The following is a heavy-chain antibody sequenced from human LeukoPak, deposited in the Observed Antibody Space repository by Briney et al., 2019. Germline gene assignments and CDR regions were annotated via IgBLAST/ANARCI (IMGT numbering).Heavy chain of an antibody. CDR1: GYSISSGYY. Sequence: SETLSLTCTVSGYSISSGYYWGWIRQPPGKGREWIGSIYHSGSTYYNPSLKSRVTISADTSKNQFSLKLSSVTAADTAVYYCATRGPYCGGDCYSTDAFDIWGQGTMVTVSS. CDR2: IYHSGST. V-gene: IGHV4-38-2*02. CDR3: ATRGPYCGGDCYSTDAFDI. J-gene: IGHJ3*02. D-gene: IGHD2-21*02.